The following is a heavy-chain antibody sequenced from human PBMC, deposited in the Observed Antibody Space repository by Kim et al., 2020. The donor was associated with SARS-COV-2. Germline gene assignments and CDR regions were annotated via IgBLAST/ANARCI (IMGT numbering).Heavy chain of an antibody. V-gene: IGHV3-11*04. CDR2: ISYSGHTR. D-gene: IGHD3-16*01. CDR1: GFSFSDYY. Sequence: GGSLRLSCTVSGFSFSDYYMHWIRQAPGKGLEWVSYISYSGHTRYHADSVKGRFTITRDNAKNTLFLQMHGLGAEDTAVYYCARGAYGDHWGQGTPVTVSS. J-gene: IGHJ5*02. CDR3: ARGAYGDH.